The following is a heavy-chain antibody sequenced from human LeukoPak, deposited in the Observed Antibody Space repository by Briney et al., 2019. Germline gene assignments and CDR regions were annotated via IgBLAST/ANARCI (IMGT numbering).Heavy chain of an antibody. CDR3: ARDLYGSGIVIDY. Sequence: GGSLRLSCAASGFTFSTYSMNWVRQAPGKGLEWVSCISSSSNYIYYADSVKGRFTISRDNAKNSLYLQKNSLRAEDTAVYYCARDLYGSGIVIDYWGQGTLVTVSS. V-gene: IGHV3-21*01. D-gene: IGHD3-10*01. CDR1: GFTFSTYS. J-gene: IGHJ4*02. CDR2: ISSSSNYI.